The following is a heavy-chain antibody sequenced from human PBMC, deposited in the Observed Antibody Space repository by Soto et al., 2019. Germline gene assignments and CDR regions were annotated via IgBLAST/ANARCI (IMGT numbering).Heavy chain of an antibody. CDR2: IYYSGST. D-gene: IGHD4-17*01. V-gene: IGHV4-39*01. J-gene: IGHJ4*02. CDR3: ARHSSNYGDYADY. Sequence: QLQLQESGPGLVKPSETLSLTCTVSGGSISSSSYYWGWIRQPPGKGLEWIGSIYYSGSTYYNPSLKGRVTISVDTSKNQFSLKLSSVTAADTAVYYCARHSSNYGDYADYWGQGTLVTVSS. CDR1: GGSISSSSYY.